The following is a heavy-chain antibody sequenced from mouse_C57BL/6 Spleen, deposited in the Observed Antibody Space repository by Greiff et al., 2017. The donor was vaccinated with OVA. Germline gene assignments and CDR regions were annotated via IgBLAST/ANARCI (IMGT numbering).Heavy chain of an antibody. V-gene: IGHV14-2*01. CDR3: ATANWEGFDY. CDR2: IDPEDGET. Sequence: EVQLQQSGAELVKPGASVKLSCTASGFNIKDYYMHWVKQRTEQGLEWIGRIDPEDGETKYAPNFQGKATITADTSSNTAYLQLSSLTSEDTAVYYCATANWEGFDYWGQGTTLTVSS. D-gene: IGHD4-1*01. J-gene: IGHJ2*01. CDR1: GFNIKDYY.